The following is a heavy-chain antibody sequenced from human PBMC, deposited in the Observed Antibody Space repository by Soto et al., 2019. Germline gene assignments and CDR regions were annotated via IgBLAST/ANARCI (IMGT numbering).Heavy chain of an antibody. CDR2: LSTSGSTM. J-gene: IGHJ6*02. CDR1: GFTFSNYE. Sequence: GGSLRLSCTASGFTFSNYEMTWVRQAPGKGLEWVSYLSTSGSTMYYADSVKGRFTISRDNAKTSLFLQMNSLRAEDTAVYYCARENSPAGLDVWGQGTTVTVSS. CDR3: ARENSPAGLDV. V-gene: IGHV3-48*03. D-gene: IGHD6-13*01.